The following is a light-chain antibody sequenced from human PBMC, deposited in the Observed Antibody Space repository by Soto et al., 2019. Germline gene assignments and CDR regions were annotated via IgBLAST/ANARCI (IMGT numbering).Light chain of an antibody. CDR3: QQRSNWPPMYT. CDR2: DAS. V-gene: IGKV3-11*01. CDR1: QSVSSY. J-gene: IGKJ2*01. Sequence: EIVLTQSPATLSLSPGERATLSCRASQSVSSYLAWNQQKPGQAPRLLIYDASNRATGIPGRFSGSGFGTDITLTISSLEPEDFAVYYCQQRSNWPPMYTFGQGTKLEIK.